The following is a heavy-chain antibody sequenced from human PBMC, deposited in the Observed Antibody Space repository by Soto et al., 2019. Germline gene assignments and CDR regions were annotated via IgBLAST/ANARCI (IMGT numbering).Heavy chain of an antibody. J-gene: IGHJ4*02. CDR3: ARGDYQYSIDY. CDR2: IYRTGNT. D-gene: IGHD2-2*01. Sequence: QLQLQESGSRLVKSSQTLSLTCTVSGASMTSGDYSWSWIRQPPGKVLEWLGYIYRTGNTHYSPSLKSRVSISQDRSKNQFSLELTSVTAADTAVYYCARGDYQYSIDYWGQGTLVTVSS. CDR1: GASMTSGDYS. V-gene: IGHV4-30-2*01.